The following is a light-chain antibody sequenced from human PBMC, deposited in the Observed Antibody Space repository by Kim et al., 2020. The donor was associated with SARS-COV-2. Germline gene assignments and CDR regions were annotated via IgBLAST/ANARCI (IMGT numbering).Light chain of an antibody. CDR3: QQYGTSPLT. Sequence: PGERDTLPSRPSRRVRVSYLAWYPQKPGQAPRLLLYVASSRATGIPDRFSGSGSGTDFTLAISRLEPEDFAVYYCQQYGTSPLTFGGGTKVDIK. CDR2: VAS. CDR1: RRVRVSY. J-gene: IGKJ4*01. V-gene: IGKV3-20*01.